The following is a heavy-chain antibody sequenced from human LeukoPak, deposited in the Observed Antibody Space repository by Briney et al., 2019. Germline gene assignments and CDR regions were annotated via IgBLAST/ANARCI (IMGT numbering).Heavy chain of an antibody. D-gene: IGHD3-22*01. CDR2: IYYSGST. V-gene: IGHV4-39*01. J-gene: IGHJ5*02. CDR1: GGSISSSSYY. CDR3: ARPQLLYDKGWFDP. Sequence: SETLSLTCTVPGGSISSSSYYWGWIRQPPGKGLEWIGSIYYSGSTYYNPSLKSRVTISVDTSKNQSSLKLSSVTAADTAVYYCARPQLLYDKGWFDPWGQGTLVTVSS.